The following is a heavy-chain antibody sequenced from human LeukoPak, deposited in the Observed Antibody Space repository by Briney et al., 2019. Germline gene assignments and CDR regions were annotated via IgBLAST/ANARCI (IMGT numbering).Heavy chain of an antibody. J-gene: IGHJ5*02. D-gene: IGHD5-24*01. CDR3: AKDRSRQQMWGTIKKWFDP. CDR2: IRSSSRTI. Sequence: GGSLRLSCTASGFTFSSYSMNWVRQAPGKGLEWISYIRSSSRTIYYADSVKGRFTISRDNSKNTLYLQMNSLRTEDTAVYFCAKDRSRQQMWGTIKKWFDPWGQGTLVSVSS. V-gene: IGHV3-48*01. CDR1: GFTFSSYS.